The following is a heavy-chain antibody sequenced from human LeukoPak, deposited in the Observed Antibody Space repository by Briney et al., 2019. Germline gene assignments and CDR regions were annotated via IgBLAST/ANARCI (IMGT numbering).Heavy chain of an antibody. D-gene: IGHD1-26*01. Sequence: PGGSLRLSCAASGFTFSSYAMSWVRQAPGKGLEWVSAISGSGGSTYYADSVKGRFTISRDNSKNTLYLQMNSLRAEDTAVYYCARHSGSYGSFDYWGQGTLVTVSS. V-gene: IGHV3-23*01. CDR2: ISGSGGST. CDR1: GFTFSSYA. CDR3: ARHSGSYGSFDY. J-gene: IGHJ4*02.